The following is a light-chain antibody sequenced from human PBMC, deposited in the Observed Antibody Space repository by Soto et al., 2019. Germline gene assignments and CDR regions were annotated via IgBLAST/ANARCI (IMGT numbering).Light chain of an antibody. Sequence: QSALTQPASVSGSPGQSITISCTGTSSDVGGYNFVSWYQQHPATAPKLMIYEVSNRPSGVSNRFSGSKSGNTASLTISGLQAEDEADYYCSSYTTSSTWVFGGGTKLTVL. CDR1: SSDVGGYNF. CDR3: SSYTTSSTWV. J-gene: IGLJ3*02. CDR2: EVS. V-gene: IGLV2-14*01.